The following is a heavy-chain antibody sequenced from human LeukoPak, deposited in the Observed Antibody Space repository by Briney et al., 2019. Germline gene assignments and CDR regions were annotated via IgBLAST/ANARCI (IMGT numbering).Heavy chain of an antibody. CDR3: TRDLMDYDVSTGLHHYYMDV. Sequence: GGSLRLSCVASGFTFSSYWMHWVRQAPRKGLVWVSRINGDGRNINYADSVRGRFTISRDNAKNTLYLQMNTLRVEDTAVYYCTRDLMDYDVSTGLHHYYMDVWGQGTSVTVSS. CDR2: INGDGRNI. J-gene: IGHJ6*02. V-gene: IGHV3-74*01. CDR1: GFTFSSYW. D-gene: IGHD3-9*01.